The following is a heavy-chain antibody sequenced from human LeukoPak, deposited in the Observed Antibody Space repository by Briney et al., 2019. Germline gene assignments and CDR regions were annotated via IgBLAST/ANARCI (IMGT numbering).Heavy chain of an antibody. D-gene: IGHD3-10*01. Sequence: GASVKVSCKASGGTFSNYAISWVRQAPGQGLEWMGWINPNSGGANYAQKFQGRVTMTRDTSISTAYMELSRLRSDDTAVYYCVRDRIYYYGSGSYYPWGQGTLVTVSS. CDR2: INPNSGGA. J-gene: IGHJ4*02. CDR3: VRDRIYYYGSGSYYP. V-gene: IGHV1-2*02. CDR1: GGTFSNYA.